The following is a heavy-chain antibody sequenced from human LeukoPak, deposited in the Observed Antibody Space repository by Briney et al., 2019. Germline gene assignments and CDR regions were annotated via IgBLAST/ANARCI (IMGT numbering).Heavy chain of an antibody. J-gene: IGHJ4*02. Sequence: SESMSLTCAVYGGSFSGHYWSWIRQSPGKGLEWMGEINDSGSTNYNPSLKSRVTISVDTSKRQFSLKMSSVTAADTALYYCSRAEVRGVLPDVRRYWGQGTLVTVSP. D-gene: IGHD3-10*01. CDR2: INDSGST. V-gene: IGHV4-34*01. CDR1: GGSFSGHY. CDR3: SRAEVRGVLPDVRRY.